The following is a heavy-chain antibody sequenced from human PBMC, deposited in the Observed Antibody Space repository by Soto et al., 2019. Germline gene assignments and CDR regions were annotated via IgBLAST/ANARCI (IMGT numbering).Heavy chain of an antibody. CDR2: ISGSGGST. CDR1: GFTFSSYA. V-gene: IGHV3-23*01. D-gene: IGHD3-10*01. CDR3: AKDRGCYGSGSYRNLDP. J-gene: IGHJ5*02. Sequence: PGGSLRLSCAASGFTFSSYAMSWVRQAPGKGLEWVSAISGSGGSTYYADSVKGRFTISRDNSKNTLYLQMNSLRAEDTAVYYCAKDRGCYGSGSYRNLDPWGQGTLVTVSS.